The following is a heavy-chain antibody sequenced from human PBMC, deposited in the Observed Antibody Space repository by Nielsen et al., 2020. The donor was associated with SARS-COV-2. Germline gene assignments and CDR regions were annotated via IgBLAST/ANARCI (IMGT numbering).Heavy chain of an antibody. J-gene: IGHJ3*02. V-gene: IGHV3-23*01. Sequence: WIRQPPGKGLEWVSAISGSGGSTYYADSVKGRFTISRDNSKNTLYLQMNSLRAEDTAVYYCAKDRPYYYDSSGYYPGDASDIWGQGTMVTVSS. CDR3: AKDRPYYYDSSGYYPGDASDI. D-gene: IGHD3-22*01. CDR2: ISGSGGST.